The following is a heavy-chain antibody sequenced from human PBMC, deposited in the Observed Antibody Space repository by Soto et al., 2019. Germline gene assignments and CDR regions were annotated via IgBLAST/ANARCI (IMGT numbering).Heavy chain of an antibody. Sequence: ASVKVSCKVSGYTLTELSMHWVRQAPGKGLEWMGGFDLEDGETIYAQKFQGRVTMTEDTSTDTAYMELSSLRSEDTAVYYCATEIRVSSGYYYFDYWGQGTLVTVSS. J-gene: IGHJ4*02. CDR3: ATEIRVSSGYYYFDY. D-gene: IGHD3-22*01. CDR2: FDLEDGET. V-gene: IGHV1-24*01. CDR1: GYTLTELS.